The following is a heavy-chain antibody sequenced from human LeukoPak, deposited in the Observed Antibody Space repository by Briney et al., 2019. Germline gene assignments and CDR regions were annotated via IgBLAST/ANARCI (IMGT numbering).Heavy chain of an antibody. D-gene: IGHD6-6*01. CDR3: AKAIHSSSSGVVDY. Sequence: GGSLRLSCAASGFTFSNYAMHWVRQAPGKGRGWVTFIRYDGSNKYYAESVKGRFTISRDNSKNTLYLQMSSLRAEDTAVYYCAKAIHSSSSGVVDYWGQGTLVTVSS. V-gene: IGHV3-30*02. CDR2: IRYDGSNK. J-gene: IGHJ4*02. CDR1: GFTFSNYA.